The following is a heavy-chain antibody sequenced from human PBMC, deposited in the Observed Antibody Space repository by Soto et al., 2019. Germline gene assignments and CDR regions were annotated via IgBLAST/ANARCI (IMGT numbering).Heavy chain of an antibody. J-gene: IGHJ4*02. CDR3: ARDLTRHGYSHGSVDF. D-gene: IGHD5-18*01. Sequence: GGSLRLSCVASGFTFSSYSINWIRQAPGKGPEWVSWISPAGNSVDYTDSVKGRFTISRDNAENSLYLEMNSLRDEDTALYHCARDLTRHGYSHGSVDFWGLGTPVTVSS. CDR1: GFTFSSYS. CDR2: ISPAGNSV. V-gene: IGHV3-48*02.